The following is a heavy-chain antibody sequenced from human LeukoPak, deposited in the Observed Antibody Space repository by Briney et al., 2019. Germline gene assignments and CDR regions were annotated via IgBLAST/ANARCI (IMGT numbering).Heavy chain of an antibody. CDR1: GYTFTSYD. J-gene: IGHJ6*03. CDR3: ARGEAAAGTLKFYYYFYMDL. CDR2: MNPNSGNT. D-gene: IGHD6-13*01. V-gene: IGHV1-8*01. Sequence: GASVKVSCKASGYTFTSYDINWVRQATGQGLEWMGWMNPNSGNTGFAQKFQGRVTMTRNTSISTAYMELSSLRSEDTAVYYCARGEAAAGTLKFYYYFYMDLWPKEPTDTVSS.